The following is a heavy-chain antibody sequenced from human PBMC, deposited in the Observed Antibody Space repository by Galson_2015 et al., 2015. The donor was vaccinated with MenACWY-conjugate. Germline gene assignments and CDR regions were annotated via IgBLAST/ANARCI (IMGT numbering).Heavy chain of an antibody. CDR3: ARGQGSYYDSSGFQYHFDY. D-gene: IGHD3-22*01. V-gene: IGHV4-59*01. J-gene: IGHJ4*02. Sequence: ETLSLTCTVSGDSIGSYYWSWIRQSPGKGLEWIGYIYYTGSTSYNPSLKSRVTISVDTSKNQFSLKLSSVTAADTAVYYCARGQGSYYDSSGFQYHFDYWGQGTLVTFSS. CDR2: IYYTGST. CDR1: GDSIGSYY.